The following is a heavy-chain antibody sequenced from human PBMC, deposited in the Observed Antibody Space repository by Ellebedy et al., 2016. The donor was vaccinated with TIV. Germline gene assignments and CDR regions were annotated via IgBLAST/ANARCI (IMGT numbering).Heavy chain of an antibody. V-gene: IGHV3-48*04. D-gene: IGHD4-17*01. J-gene: IGHJ3*02. CDR1: GFSFSSYS. Sequence: GGSLRLSCAASGFSFSSYSMNWVRQAPGKGLEWVSYMSGSTITTYYADSVKGRFTISRDNAQNSLFLQMNSLRAEDTAVYYCASDGSYGDFLSPTHAFENWGQGTMVIVSS. CDR3: ASDGSYGDFLSPTHAFEN. CDR2: MSGSTITT.